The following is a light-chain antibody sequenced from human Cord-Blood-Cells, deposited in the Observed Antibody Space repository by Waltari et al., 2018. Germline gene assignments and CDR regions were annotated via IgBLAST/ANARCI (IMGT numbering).Light chain of an antibody. CDR1: QSISSW. Sequence: DIQMTQSPSPLSASVGDSVTITCRASQSISSWLAWYQQKPGKAPKLLIYKASSLESGVPSRFSGSGSGTEFTLTISSLQPDDFATYYCQQYNSYITFGQGTRLEIK. V-gene: IGKV1-5*03. CDR2: KAS. CDR3: QQYNSYIT. J-gene: IGKJ5*01.